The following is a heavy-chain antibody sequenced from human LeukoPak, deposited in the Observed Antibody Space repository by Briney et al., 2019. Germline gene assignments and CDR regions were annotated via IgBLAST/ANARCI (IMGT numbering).Heavy chain of an antibody. Sequence: GGSLRLSCAASAFTFCGDAMSWVPQAPGKGRVWGSAINGSGGSTYYTDSVKGRFTISRDNSKNTLCLQRHSLRAEDTAVYYCATHPGYYDSSGYYYSYWGQGTLVTVSS. CDR3: ATHPGYYDSSGYYYSY. J-gene: IGHJ4*02. CDR2: INGSGGST. V-gene: IGHV3-23*01. CDR1: AFTFCGDA. D-gene: IGHD3-22*01.